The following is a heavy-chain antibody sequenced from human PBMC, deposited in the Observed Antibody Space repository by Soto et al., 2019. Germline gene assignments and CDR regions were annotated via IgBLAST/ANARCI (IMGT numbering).Heavy chain of an antibody. CDR3: ARDPSRYCTNGVCEAIDYYYGMDV. Sequence: GGSLRLSCAASGFTFSSYGMHWVRQAPGKGLEWVAVIWYDGSNKYYADSVKGRFTISRDNSKNTLYLQMNRLRAEDTAVYYCARDPSRYCTNGVCEAIDYYYGMDVWGQGTTVTVS. J-gene: IGHJ6*02. CDR2: IWYDGSNK. D-gene: IGHD2-8*01. CDR1: GFTFSSYG. V-gene: IGHV3-33*01.